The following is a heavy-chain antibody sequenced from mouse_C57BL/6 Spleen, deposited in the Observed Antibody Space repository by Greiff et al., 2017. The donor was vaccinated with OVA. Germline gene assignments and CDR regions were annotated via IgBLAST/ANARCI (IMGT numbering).Heavy chain of an antibody. V-gene: IGHV1-15*01. CDR2: IDPETGGT. D-gene: IGHD1-1*01. J-gene: IGHJ1*03. CDR3: TRTLLQRYQKRYFDV. Sequence: QVQLQQSGAELVRPGASVTLSCKASGYTFTDYEMHWVKQTPVHGLEWIGAIDPETGGTAYNQKFKGKAILTADKSSSTAYMELRSLTSEDSAVYYCTRTLLQRYQKRYFDVWGTGTTVTVSS. CDR1: GYTFTDYE.